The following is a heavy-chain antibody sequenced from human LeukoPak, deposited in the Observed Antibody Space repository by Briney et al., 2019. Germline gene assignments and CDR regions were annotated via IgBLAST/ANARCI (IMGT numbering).Heavy chain of an antibody. CDR2: IHGGDSET. J-gene: IGHJ4*02. CDR3: ARTTTYSSGWYGAY. Sequence: GESLKISCKGSGYRYSDYWIGWVRQMPGKGLEWMGIIHGGDSETRYSPSLQGQVTISADKSINTAYLQWSSLKASDTAMYYCARTTTYSSGWYGAYWGQGTLVTVSS. V-gene: IGHV5-51*01. D-gene: IGHD6-19*01. CDR1: GYRYSDYW.